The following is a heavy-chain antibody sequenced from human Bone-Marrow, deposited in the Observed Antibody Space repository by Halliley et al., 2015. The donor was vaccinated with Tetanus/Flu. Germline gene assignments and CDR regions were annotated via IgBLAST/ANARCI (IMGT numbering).Heavy chain of an antibody. J-gene: IGHJ5*02. CDR2: ISDIGST. Sequence: LRLSCKVSGGSISSYSWSWIRHPPGKGLEWIGQISDIGSTDYNPSLKSRVTVSVDTSKNQLSLRLTSVTAADTAVYYCATERGNDDYSIWFDPWGPGTRFTVSS. CDR3: ATERGNDDYSIWFDP. D-gene: IGHD4-4*01. CDR1: GGSISSYS. V-gene: IGHV4-59*03.